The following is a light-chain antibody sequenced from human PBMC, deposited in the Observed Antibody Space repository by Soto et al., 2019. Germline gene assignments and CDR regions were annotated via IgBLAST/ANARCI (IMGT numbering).Light chain of an antibody. CDR3: QQYGSSPTWT. Sequence: DIQMTQSPSILSASVGDIVTITCRASQSIGSWLAWYQHKPGKAPKLLIYKASSLESGVPLRFSGSGSGTDFTLTISRLEPEDSAVYYCQQYGSSPTWTFGQGTKVDIK. CDR2: KAS. V-gene: IGKV1-5*03. CDR1: QSIGSW. J-gene: IGKJ1*01.